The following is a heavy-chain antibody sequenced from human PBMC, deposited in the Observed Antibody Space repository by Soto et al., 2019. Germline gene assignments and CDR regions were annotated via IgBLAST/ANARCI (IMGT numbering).Heavy chain of an antibody. CDR2: ISSSSSYI. CDR3: ARVRRGAFDI. CDR1: GFTFSSYS. V-gene: IGHV3-21*01. J-gene: IGHJ3*02. Sequence: EVQLVESGGGLVKPGGSLRLSCAASGFTFSSYSMNWVRQAPGKGLEWVSSISSSSSYIYYADSVKGRFTISRDNAKNSLYLQMNSQRAEDTAVYYCARVRRGAFDIWGQGTMVTVSS. D-gene: IGHD1-1*01.